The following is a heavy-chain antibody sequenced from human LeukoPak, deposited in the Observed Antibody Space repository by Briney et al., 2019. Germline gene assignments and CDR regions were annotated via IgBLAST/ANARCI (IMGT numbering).Heavy chain of an antibody. CDR1: GGTFSSYA. J-gene: IGHJ3*02. V-gene: IGHV1-69*05. D-gene: IGHD2-2*01. CDR2: IIPIFGTA. Sequence: SVKVSCKASGGTFSSYAISWVRQAPGQGLEWMGGIIPIFGTANYAQKFQGRVTMTRDTSTSTVYMELSSLRSEDTAVYYCARDPPNCSSTSCYGSGAFDIWGQGTMVTVSS. CDR3: ARDPPNCSSTSCYGSGAFDI.